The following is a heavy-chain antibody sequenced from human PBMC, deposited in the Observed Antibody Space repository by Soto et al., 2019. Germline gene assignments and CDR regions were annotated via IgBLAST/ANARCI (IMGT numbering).Heavy chain of an antibody. D-gene: IGHD3-9*01. CDR2: IYYSGST. CDR1: GGSISSGGYY. J-gene: IGHJ4*02. CDR3: ARAPLTYDILAPRLYYFDY. Sequence: QVQLQESGPGLVKPSQTLSLTCTVSGGSISSGGYYWSWIRQHPGKGLEWIGYIYYSGSTYYNPYLQSRVTISVDTSKNQFSLKLSSVTAADTAVYYCARAPLTYDILAPRLYYFDYWGQGTLVTVSS. V-gene: IGHV4-31*03.